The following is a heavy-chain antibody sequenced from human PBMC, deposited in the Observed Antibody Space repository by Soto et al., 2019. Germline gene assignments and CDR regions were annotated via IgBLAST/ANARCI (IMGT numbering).Heavy chain of an antibody. CDR2: ISAYNGNT. V-gene: IGHV1-18*01. CDR1: GHTFTSYG. D-gene: IGHD3-22*01. J-gene: IGHJ3*02. CDR3: ARDYRGYYLIGAFDI. Sequence: QVQLVQSGAEVKKPGASVKVSCKASGHTFTSYGINWVRQAPGQGLEWMGQISAYNGNTNYAQKVQGRVTMTKDTSSSTTYMELRSLRSDDTAVYYCARDYRGYYLIGAFDIWVQGTMVTVSS.